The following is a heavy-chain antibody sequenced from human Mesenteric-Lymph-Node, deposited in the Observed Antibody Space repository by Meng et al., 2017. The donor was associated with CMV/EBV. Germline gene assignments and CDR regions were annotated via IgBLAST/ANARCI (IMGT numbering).Heavy chain of an antibody. V-gene: IGHV3-7*01. J-gene: IGHJ4*02. CDR1: GFTFSSYW. D-gene: IGHD2-2*01. CDR3: ARDSGVLPADY. CDR2: IKQDGSEK. Sequence: GESLKISCAASGFTFSSYWMSWVRQAPGKGLEWVANIKQDGSEKYYVDTVKGRFTISRDNAKNSLYLQMNSLGAEDTAVYYCARDSGVLPADYWGQGTLVTVSS.